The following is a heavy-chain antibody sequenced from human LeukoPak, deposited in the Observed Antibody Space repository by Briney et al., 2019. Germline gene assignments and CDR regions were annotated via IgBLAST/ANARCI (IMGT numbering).Heavy chain of an antibody. CDR2: INHSGST. V-gene: IGHV4-34*01. CDR1: GGSFSGYY. CDR3: ARGVGLTQGGAFDF. D-gene: IGHD3-16*01. Sequence: SETLSLTCAVYGGSFSGYYWSWIRQPPGKGLEWIGEINHSGSTNYNPSLKSRVTISLDTSKNQFSLKLTSVTAADTAVYYCARGVGLTQGGAFDFWGQGTLVTVSS. J-gene: IGHJ4*02.